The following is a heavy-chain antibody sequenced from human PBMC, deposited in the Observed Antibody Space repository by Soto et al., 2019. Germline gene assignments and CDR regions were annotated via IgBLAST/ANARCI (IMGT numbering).Heavy chain of an antibody. V-gene: IGHV1-3*01. CDR1: GDTFTSYA. Sequence: QVQLVQSGAEVKKPGASVKVSCKASGDTFTSYAIYWVRQAPGQRLEWMGWINAGNGNTRYSQKFQDRVTITRDTSASTVYMELSSLGSEDTAVYYCTRDRYSSSWYVGAFDYWGQGTLVTVSS. D-gene: IGHD6-13*01. CDR3: TRDRYSSSWYVGAFDY. J-gene: IGHJ4*02. CDR2: INAGNGNT.